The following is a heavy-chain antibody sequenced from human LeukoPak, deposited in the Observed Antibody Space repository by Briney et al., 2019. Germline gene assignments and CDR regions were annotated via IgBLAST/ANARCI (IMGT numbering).Heavy chain of an antibody. D-gene: IGHD3-10*01. CDR3: VRLPTGSGREAFDI. V-gene: IGHV3-7*03. J-gene: IGHJ3*02. Sequence: GGSLRLSCAASGFTFSTYWMSWVRQAPGKGLEWVANIKEDGSEKYYVESLKGRFTISRDNAKNSLYLQMNSLRAEDTVVYYCVRLPTGSGREAFDIWGQGTMVTVSS. CDR2: IKEDGSEK. CDR1: GFTFSTYW.